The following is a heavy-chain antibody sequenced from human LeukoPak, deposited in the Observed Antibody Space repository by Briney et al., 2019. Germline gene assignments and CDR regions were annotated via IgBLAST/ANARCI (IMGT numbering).Heavy chain of an antibody. Sequence: GASVKVSCKASGGTFSSYTISWVRQAPGQGLEWMGMIIPILGIANYAQKFQGRVTITADKSTSTAYMELSSLRSEDTAVYYCAKGVNSGWLADGYYGMDVWGQGTTVTVSS. CDR2: IIPILGIA. CDR3: AKGVNSGWLADGYYGMDV. V-gene: IGHV1-69*02. J-gene: IGHJ6*02. D-gene: IGHD6-19*01. CDR1: GGTFSSYT.